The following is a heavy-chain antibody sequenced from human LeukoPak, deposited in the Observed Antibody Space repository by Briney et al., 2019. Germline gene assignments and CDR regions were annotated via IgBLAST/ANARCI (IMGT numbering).Heavy chain of an antibody. CDR2: ISYDGSNK. CDR1: GFTFSSYG. D-gene: IGHD3-22*01. Sequence: GGSLRLSCAASGFTFSSYGMHWVRQAPGKGLEWVAVISYDGSNKYYADSVKGRFTISRENSKNTLYLQMNRLRTDDTAISYCAKEDVVVTTIRYLQHRGQGTLVTVSS. V-gene: IGHV3-30*18. J-gene: IGHJ1*01. CDR3: AKEDVVVTTIRYLQH.